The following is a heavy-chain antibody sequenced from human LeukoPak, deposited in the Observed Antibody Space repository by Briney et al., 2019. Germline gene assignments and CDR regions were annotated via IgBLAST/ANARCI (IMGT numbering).Heavy chain of an antibody. CDR3: ARVFVMTTVQTGWFDP. D-gene: IGHD4-11*01. Sequence: SQTLSLTCSISGDSVSSNIAAWNWIRQSPSRGLEWLGRTYYRSKYYNDYAVSVKSRITINPATSKNQFSLQLNSVTAADTAVYYCARVFVMTTVQTGWFDPWGQGTLVTVSS. V-gene: IGHV6-1*01. CDR1: GDSVSSNIAA. J-gene: IGHJ5*02. CDR2: TYYRSKYYN.